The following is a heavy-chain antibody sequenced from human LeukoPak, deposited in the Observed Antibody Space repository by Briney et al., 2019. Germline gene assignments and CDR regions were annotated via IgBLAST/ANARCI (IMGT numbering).Heavy chain of an antibody. D-gene: IGHD6-19*01. CDR1: GFTFSSYG. CDR2: ISYDGSNK. CDR3: AKQAVAHSGFSN. V-gene: IGHV3-30*18. J-gene: IGHJ4*02. Sequence: GRSLRLSCAASGFTFSSYGMHWVRQAPGKGLEWVAVISYDGSNKYYADSVKGRFTISRDNSKNTLYLQMNSLRAEDTAVYYCAKQAVAHSGFSNWGQGTLVTVSS.